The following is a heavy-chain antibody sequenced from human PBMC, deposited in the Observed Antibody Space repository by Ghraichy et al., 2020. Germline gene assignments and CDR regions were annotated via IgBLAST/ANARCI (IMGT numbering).Heavy chain of an antibody. CDR1: GFTFSTYG. D-gene: IGHD2-2*01. V-gene: IGHV3-33*01. CDR3: ARDEEDCTSASCYSGYYGMDV. J-gene: IGHJ6*02. Sequence: GGSLRLSCAASGFTFSTYGMHWVRQAPGKGLEWVAVIWYDGSNQNYADSVKGRFTISRDNSKNTLYLQMNSLRAEDTAVYYCARDEEDCTSASCYSGYYGMDVWGQGTTVTVSS. CDR2: IWYDGSNQ.